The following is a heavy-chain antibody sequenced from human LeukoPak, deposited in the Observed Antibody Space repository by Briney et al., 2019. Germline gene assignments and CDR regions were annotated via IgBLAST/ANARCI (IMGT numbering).Heavy chain of an antibody. D-gene: IGHD2-15*01. V-gene: IGHV4-34*01. CDR3: ARGGDIVVVVAATGAFDI. CDR1: GGPFSGYY. Sequence: SETLSLTCAVYGGPFSGYYWSWIRQPPGKWLEWLGEINHSGSTNYNPSLKSRVTISVDTSKNQFSLKLSSVTAADTAVYYCARGGDIVVVVAATGAFDIWGQGTMVTVSS. CDR2: INHSGST. J-gene: IGHJ3*02.